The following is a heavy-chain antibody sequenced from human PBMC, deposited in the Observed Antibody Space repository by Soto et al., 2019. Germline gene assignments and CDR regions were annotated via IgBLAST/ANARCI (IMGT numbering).Heavy chain of an antibody. CDR2: INHSGST. J-gene: IGHJ4*02. CDR3: ASRLKRYYFDY. Sequence: SQTLSLTWAVDGGSFSGYYWSCIRKPPGKGLEWIGEINHSGSTNYNPSLKSRVTISVDTSKNQFSLKLSSVTAAATAVYYCASRLKRYYFDYWGQGTLVTVSS. D-gene: IGHD2-8*01. V-gene: IGHV4-34*01. CDR1: GGSFSGYY.